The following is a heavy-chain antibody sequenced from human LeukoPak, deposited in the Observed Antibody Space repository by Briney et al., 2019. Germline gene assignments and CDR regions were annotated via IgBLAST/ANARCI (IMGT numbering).Heavy chain of an antibody. CDR2: INPNSGGT. CDR3: ARNAPLHYDILTGYYANPEFDY. J-gene: IGHJ4*02. Sequence: ASVKVSCKASGYTFTGYYMHWVRQAPGQGLEWMGWINPNSGGTNYAQKFQGRVTMTRDTSISTAYMELSRLRSDDTAVYYCARNAPLHYDILTGYYANPEFDYWGQGTLVTVSS. CDR1: GYTFTGYY. D-gene: IGHD3-9*01. V-gene: IGHV1-2*02.